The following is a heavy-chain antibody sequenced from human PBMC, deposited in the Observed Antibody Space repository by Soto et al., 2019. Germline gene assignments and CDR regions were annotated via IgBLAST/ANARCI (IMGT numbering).Heavy chain of an antibody. CDR1: GFTLDHYA. CDR3: AAWTPPDVRQSS. D-gene: IGHD2-15*01. Sequence: SGGCMRLSCSGSGFTLDHYAVSWARQAPGQGMEWLGVLRTSASHGTTVYAPSVVGRFTIAPDDSKDSAYLHMNRLQPDATVASFRAAWTPPDVRQSSRGQGTGVTVSS. V-gene: IGHV3-49*04. CDR2: LRTSASHGTT. J-gene: IGHJ1*01.